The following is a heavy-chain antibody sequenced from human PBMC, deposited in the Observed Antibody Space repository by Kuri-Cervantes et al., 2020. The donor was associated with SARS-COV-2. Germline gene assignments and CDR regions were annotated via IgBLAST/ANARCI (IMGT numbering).Heavy chain of an antibody. CDR1: GFTFSDYY. J-gene: IGHJ3*02. CDR3: ARALLCSSTSCYTDAFGI. V-gene: IGHV3-11*04. CDR2: ISSSGSTI. Sequence: GGSLRLSCAASGFTFSDYYMSWIRQAPGKGLEWVSYISSSGSTIYYADSVKGRFTISRDNAKNSLYLQMNSLRAEDTAVYYCARALLCSSTSCYTDAFGIWGQGTMVTVSS. D-gene: IGHD2-2*02.